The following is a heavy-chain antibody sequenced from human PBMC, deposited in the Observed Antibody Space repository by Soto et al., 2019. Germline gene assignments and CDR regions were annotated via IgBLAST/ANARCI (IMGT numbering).Heavy chain of an antibody. J-gene: IGHJ3*02. CDR2: MNPNSGNT. CDR1: GYTFTSYD. V-gene: IGHV1-8*01. Sequence: QVQLVQSGAEVTKPGASVKVSCKASGYTFTSYDINWVRQATGQGLEWMGWMNPNSGNTGYAQKFQGRVTMTRNTSISTAYIELSSLRSEDTAVYYCARVGSGSYNDAFDIWGQGTMVTVSS. CDR3: ARVGSGSYNDAFDI. D-gene: IGHD1-26*01.